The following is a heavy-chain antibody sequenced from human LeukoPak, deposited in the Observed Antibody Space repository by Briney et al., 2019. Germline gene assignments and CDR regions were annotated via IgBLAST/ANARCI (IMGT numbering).Heavy chain of an antibody. V-gene: IGHV1-18*01. CDR1: GYTFTSYG. CDR3: ARYSYGTSGYYYYMDV. CDR2: ISAYNGNT. J-gene: IGHJ6*03. Sequence: ASVKVSCKASGYTFTSYGISWVRQAPGQGLEWMGWISAYNGNTNYAQKLQGRVTMTTDTSTSTAYMELRSLRSDDTAVYYCARYSYGTSGYYYYMDVWGKGTTVTISS. D-gene: IGHD5-18*01.